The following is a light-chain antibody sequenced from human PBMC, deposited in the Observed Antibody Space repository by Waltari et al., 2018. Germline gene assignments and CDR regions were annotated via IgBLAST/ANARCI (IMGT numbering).Light chain of an antibody. CDR3: GTWDTGLEVVVL. V-gene: IGLV1-51*01. Sequence: QSVLTQPPAVSAAPGQRVTIACSGGGSNTGHNFVSWNQQVPGAAPKLLIYDNYKRPPGIPDRFSASKSGTSATLVISGLQTGDEADYYCGTWDTGLEVVVLFGGGTKLNVL. CDR2: DNY. CDR1: GSNTGHNF. J-gene: IGLJ2*01.